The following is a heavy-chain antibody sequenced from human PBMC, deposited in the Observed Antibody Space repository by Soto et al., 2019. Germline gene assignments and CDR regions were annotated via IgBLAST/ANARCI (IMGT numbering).Heavy chain of an antibody. D-gene: IGHD7-27*01. Sequence: PSETLSLTCTVPGDSISRYYWSWIRQPPGKGREWIGYISDSGSTNYNPSLKGRVTISVDTSKNQFSLTVTSVTAADTAVYYCARAGDEDPVGFDYWGQGTLVTVSS. CDR3: ARAGDEDPVGFDY. V-gene: IGHV4-59*08. CDR2: ISDSGST. CDR1: GDSISRYY. J-gene: IGHJ4*02.